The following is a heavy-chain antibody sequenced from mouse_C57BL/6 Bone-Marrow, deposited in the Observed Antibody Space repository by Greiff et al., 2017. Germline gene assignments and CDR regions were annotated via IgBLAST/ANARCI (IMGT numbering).Heavy chain of an antibody. CDR1: GFTFSSYG. J-gene: IGHJ2*01. CDR3: ARRDGYYDYFDY. V-gene: IGHV5-6*01. CDR2: ISSGGSYH. D-gene: IGHD2-3*01. Sequence: EVHLVESGGDLVKPGGSLKLSCAASGFTFSSYGMSWVRQTPDKRLEWVATISSGGSYHYYPDSVKGRFTISRDNAKNTLYLQMSSLKSEDTAMYYCARRDGYYDYFDYWGQGTTLTVSS.